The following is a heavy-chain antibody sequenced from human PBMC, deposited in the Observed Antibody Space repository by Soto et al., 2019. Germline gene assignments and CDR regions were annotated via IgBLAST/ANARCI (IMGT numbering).Heavy chain of an antibody. CDR3: ARMAGSIWYPIQYYYYGMDV. V-gene: IGHV4-59*01. D-gene: IGHD6-19*01. J-gene: IGHJ6*02. CDR1: GGSISSYY. Sequence: PAETLSLTCTVSGGSISSYYWSWMRQPPGKGLEWIGYIYYSGSTNYNPSLKSRVTISVDTSKNQFSLKLSSVTAADTAVYYCARMAGSIWYPIQYYYYGMDVWGQGTTVTVSS. CDR2: IYYSGST.